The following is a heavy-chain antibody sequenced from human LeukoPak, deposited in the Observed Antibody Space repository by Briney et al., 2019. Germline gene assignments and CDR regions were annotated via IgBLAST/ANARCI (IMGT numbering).Heavy chain of an antibody. D-gene: IGHD2-21*02. V-gene: IGHV4-34*01. J-gene: IGHJ4*02. CDR1: GGSFSGYY. Sequence: SETLSLTCAVYGGSFSGYYWSWIRQPPGKGLEWIGEINHSGSTNYNPSLKSRVTISVDTSKNQFSLKLSSVTAADTAVYYCARVLASCGGDCYPLFDYWGQGTQVTVSS. CDR2: INHSGST. CDR3: ARVLASCGGDCYPLFDY.